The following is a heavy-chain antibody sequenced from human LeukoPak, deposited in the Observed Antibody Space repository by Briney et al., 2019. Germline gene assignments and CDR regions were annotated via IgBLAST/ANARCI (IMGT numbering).Heavy chain of an antibody. D-gene: IGHD6-13*01. CDR2: IIPIFGTA. Sequence: SVKVSCKASGGTFISYAISWVRQAPGQGLEWMGGIIPIFGTANYAQKFQGRVTITADESTSTAYMELSSLRSEDTVVYYCARTIAAAGTSIGFYFDYWGQGTLVTVSS. CDR3: ARTIAAAGTSIGFYFDY. J-gene: IGHJ4*02. V-gene: IGHV1-69*13. CDR1: GGTFISYA.